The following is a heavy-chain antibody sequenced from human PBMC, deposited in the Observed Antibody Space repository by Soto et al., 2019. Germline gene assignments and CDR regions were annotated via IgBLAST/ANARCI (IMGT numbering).Heavy chain of an antibody. D-gene: IGHD6-19*01. CDR1: GFTFSSYA. V-gene: IGHV3-23*01. CDR3: AKGTLGRITPATGWYPFDY. Sequence: EVQLLESGWVLVQPGGSLRLSCAASGFTFSSYAMSWVRQAPGKGLEWVSAIIGSGGSTYYAVSVKGRFTISRDNATNTLYLQMTSLRAEDTAVYYCAKGTLGRITPATGWYPFDYWGQGTLVTVSS. CDR2: IIGSGGST. J-gene: IGHJ4*02.